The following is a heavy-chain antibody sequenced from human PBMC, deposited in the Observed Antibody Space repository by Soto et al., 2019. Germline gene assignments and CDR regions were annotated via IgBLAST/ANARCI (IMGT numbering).Heavy chain of an antibody. Sequence: QVQLQESGPGLVKPSQTLSLTCTVSGGSISSGGYYWSWIRQHPGKGLEWIGYIYYSGSTYYNPYLKSLVTIAVDTSKNQFSLKLSSVTAADTAVYYCARSGVGELSTAHFDYWGQGTLVTVSS. V-gene: IGHV4-31*01. CDR2: IYYSGST. D-gene: IGHD3-10*01. CDR3: ARSGVGELSTAHFDY. J-gene: IGHJ4*02. CDR1: GGSISSGGYY.